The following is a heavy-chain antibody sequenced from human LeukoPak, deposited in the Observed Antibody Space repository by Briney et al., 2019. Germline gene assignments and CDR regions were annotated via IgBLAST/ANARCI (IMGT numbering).Heavy chain of an antibody. CDR3: AKHKENYGDSCLDDY. CDR2: ISSSSSTI. V-gene: IGHV3-48*04. Sequence: GGSLRLSCAASGFTFSSYSMNWVRQAPGKGLEWVSYISSSSSTIYYADSVKGRFTISRDNAKNSLYLQMNSLRAEDTAVYYCAKHKENYGDSCLDDYWGQGTLVTVSS. CDR1: GFTFSSYS. J-gene: IGHJ4*02. D-gene: IGHD4-17*01.